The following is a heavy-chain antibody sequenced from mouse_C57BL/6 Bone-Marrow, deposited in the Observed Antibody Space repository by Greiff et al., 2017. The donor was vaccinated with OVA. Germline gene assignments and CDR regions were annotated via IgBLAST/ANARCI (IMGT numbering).Heavy chain of an antibody. CDR1: GFTFSSYA. J-gene: IGHJ3*01. CDR3: AREGWED. CDR2: ISDGGSYT. D-gene: IGHD1-1*02. Sequence: EVKLVESGGGLVKPGGSLKLSCAASGFTFSSYAMSWVRQTPEKRLEWVATISDGGSYTYYPDNVKGRFTISRDNAKNNLYLQMSHLKSEDTAMYYWAREGWEDWGQGTLVTVSA. V-gene: IGHV5-4*01.